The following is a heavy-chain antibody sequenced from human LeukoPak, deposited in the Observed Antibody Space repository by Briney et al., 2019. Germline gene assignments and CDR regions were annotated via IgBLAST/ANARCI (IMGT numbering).Heavy chain of an antibody. V-gene: IGHV3-23*01. CDR2: ISGSGGST. CDR1: GFTFSSYA. D-gene: IGHD5-12*01. J-gene: IGHJ4*02. CDR3: AKDRIRGYSGYDLGYY. Sequence: GGSLRLSCAASGFTFSSYAMSWVRQAPGKGLEWVSAISGSGGSTYYADSVKGRFTISRDNSKNTLYLQMNSLRAEDTAVYYCAKDRIRGYSGYDLGYYWGQGTLVTVSS.